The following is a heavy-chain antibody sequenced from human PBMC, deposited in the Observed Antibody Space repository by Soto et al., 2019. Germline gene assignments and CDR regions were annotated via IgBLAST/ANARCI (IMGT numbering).Heavy chain of an antibody. Sequence: QVTLKESGPVLVKPTETLTLTCTVSAFSLRSARMGVSWIRQPPGKALEWLAHIFPNDKRSYRTYLRSRLTISKDTPKSQVVLKMTNMDPVDTATYFCVRMDSRIAADWGQGTLVTVSS. J-gene: IGHJ4*02. CDR3: VRMDSRIAAD. CDR1: AFSLRSARMG. CDR2: IFPNDKR. D-gene: IGHD6-25*01. V-gene: IGHV2-26*02.